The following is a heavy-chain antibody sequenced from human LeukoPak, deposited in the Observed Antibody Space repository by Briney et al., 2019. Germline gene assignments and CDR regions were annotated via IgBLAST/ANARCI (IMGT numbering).Heavy chain of an antibody. D-gene: IGHD3-9*01. V-gene: IGHV3-30*04. CDR2: ISYDGSNK. CDR3: ARGDKVQRYNYYYYGMDV. J-gene: IGHJ6*02. CDR1: GFTFSSYA. Sequence: GRSLRLSCAASGFTFSSYAMHWVRQAPGKGLEWVAVISYDGSNKYFADSVKGRFTISRDNSKNTLYLQMNSLRAEDTAVYYCARGDKVQRYNYYYYGMDVWGQGTTVTVSS.